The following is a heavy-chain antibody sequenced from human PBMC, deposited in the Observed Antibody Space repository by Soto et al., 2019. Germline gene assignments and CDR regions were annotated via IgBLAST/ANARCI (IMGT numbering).Heavy chain of an antibody. D-gene: IGHD2-21*02. CDR3: ARDVWGDPETNAFDI. CDR1: GGSISSYY. CDR2: IYYSGST. J-gene: IGHJ3*02. V-gene: IGHV4-59*01. Sequence: QVQLQESGPGLVTPSETLSLTCTVSGGSISSYYWSWIRQPPGKGLEWIGYIYYSGSTNYNPSLKSRVTVSVDTSKNQFSLKPSSVTAADAAVYYCARDVWGDPETNAFDIWGQGTMFTVAS.